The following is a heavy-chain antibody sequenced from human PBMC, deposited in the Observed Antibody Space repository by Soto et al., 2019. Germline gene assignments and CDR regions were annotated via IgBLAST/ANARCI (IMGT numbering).Heavy chain of an antibody. J-gene: IGHJ4*02. CDR2: ISSSSSYI. CDR3: ARFPKKGFAPDY. CDR1: GFTFSSYS. V-gene: IGHV3-21*01. Sequence: GGSLRLSCAASGFTFSSYSMNWVRQAPGKGLEWVSSISSSSSYIYYADSVKGRFTISRDNAKNSLYLQMNSLRAEDTAVYYCARFPKKGFAPDYWGQGTLVTVSS.